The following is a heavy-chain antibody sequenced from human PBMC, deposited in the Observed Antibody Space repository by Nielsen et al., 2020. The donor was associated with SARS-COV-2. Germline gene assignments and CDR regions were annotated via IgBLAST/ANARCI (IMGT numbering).Heavy chain of an antibody. D-gene: IGHD4-17*01. V-gene: IGHV3-21*01. Sequence: GGSLRLSCAASGFTFSSYSMNWDRQAPGKGLEWVSSISSSSSYIYYADSVKGRFTISRDNAKNSLYLQMNSLRAEDTAVYYCARFDGDDYFDYWGQGTLVTVSS. CDR1: GFTFSSYS. CDR2: ISSSSSYI. J-gene: IGHJ4*02. CDR3: ARFDGDDYFDY.